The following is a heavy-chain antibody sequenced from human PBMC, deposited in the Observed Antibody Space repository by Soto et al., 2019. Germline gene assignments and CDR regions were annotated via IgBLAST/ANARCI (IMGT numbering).Heavy chain of an antibody. Sequence: QVQLVQSGAEVKKPGASVKVSCKASGYTFTGYFMHWVRQAPGQGLEWMGWINSNSGATKYAQKFQGRVTLSRDTSISTAYMELSGLRSDDTAVYYCASGGGTILAPLPWGQGTLVTVSS. CDR3: ASGGGTILAPLP. CDR1: GYTFTGYF. D-gene: IGHD3-3*01. CDR2: INSNSGAT. V-gene: IGHV1-2*02. J-gene: IGHJ5*02.